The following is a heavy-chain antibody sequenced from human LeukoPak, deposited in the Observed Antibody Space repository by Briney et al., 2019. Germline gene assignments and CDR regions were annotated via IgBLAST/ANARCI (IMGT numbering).Heavy chain of an antibody. CDR2: IYPGDSDT. CDR3: ARHTFAEQRTFDY. J-gene: IGHJ4*02. CDR1: GYSFTSYW. D-gene: IGHD6-25*01. V-gene: IGHV5-51*01. Sequence: GESLKIPCRGSGYSFTSYWIGWVRQMPGKGLEWMGIIYPGDSDTRYSPSFQGQVTISADKSISTAYLQWGSLKASDTATYYCARHTFAEQRTFDYWGQGTLVSVSS.